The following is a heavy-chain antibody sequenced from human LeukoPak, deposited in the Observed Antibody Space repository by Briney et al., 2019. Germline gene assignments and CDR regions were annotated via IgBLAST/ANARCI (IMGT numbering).Heavy chain of an antibody. V-gene: IGHV3-74*01. J-gene: IGHJ4*02. Sequence: GXTLXXXWINWVRQAPGKGLEWVARINTDGSNTNYADFVRGRFTITRDRAKKTLYLQMNSLRDEDTAVYYCAIVAKYYYGSDSYYFFDHWGQGTPVTASS. CDR1: GXTLXXXW. D-gene: IGHD3-10*01. CDR3: AIVAKYYYGSDSYYFFDH. CDR2: INTDGSNT.